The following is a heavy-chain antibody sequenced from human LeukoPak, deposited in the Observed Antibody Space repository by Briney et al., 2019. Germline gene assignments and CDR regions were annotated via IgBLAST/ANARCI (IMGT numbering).Heavy chain of an antibody. D-gene: IGHD4-23*01. CDR1: GYTIGSFGSYW. Sequence: GESLKISCKGSGYTIGSFGSYWIAWVRRMPGKGLEWMGSIYPIDSDTRYNPSFQGQVIISADKSISTAYLQWSSLKASDTAMYYCARGRVATNRGVFDYWGQGTMVTVSS. CDR3: ARGRVATNRGVFDY. J-gene: IGHJ4*02. V-gene: IGHV5-51*01. CDR2: IYPIDSDT.